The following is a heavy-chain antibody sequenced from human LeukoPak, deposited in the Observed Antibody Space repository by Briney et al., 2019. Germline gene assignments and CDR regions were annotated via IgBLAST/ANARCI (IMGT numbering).Heavy chain of an antibody. Sequence: SETLSLTCTVSGGSISSSSYYWGWIRQPPGKGLEWIRSIYYSGSTYCNPSLKSRVTISVDTSKNQISLKLSSVTAADTAVYYCARQDSSSYDFDYWGQGTPVTVSS. J-gene: IGHJ4*02. V-gene: IGHV4-39*01. D-gene: IGHD6-6*01. CDR3: ARQDSSSYDFDY. CDR2: IYYSGST. CDR1: GGSISSSSYY.